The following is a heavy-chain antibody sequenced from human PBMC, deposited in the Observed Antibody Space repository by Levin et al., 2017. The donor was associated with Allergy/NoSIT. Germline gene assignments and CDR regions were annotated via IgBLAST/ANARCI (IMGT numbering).Heavy chain of an antibody. D-gene: IGHD5-24*01. CDR1: GGTFSSYA. J-gene: IGHJ6*02. Sequence: SVKVSCKASGGTFSSYAISWVRQAPGQGLEWMGGIIPIFGTANYAQKFQGRVTITADESTSTAYMELSSLRSEDTAVYYCARLVEMATISPMDVWGQGTTVTVSS. CDR3: ARLVEMATISPMDV. V-gene: IGHV1-69*13. CDR2: IIPIFGTA.